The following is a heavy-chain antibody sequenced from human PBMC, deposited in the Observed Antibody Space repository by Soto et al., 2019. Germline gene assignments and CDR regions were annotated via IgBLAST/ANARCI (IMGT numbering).Heavy chain of an antibody. D-gene: IGHD2-2*01. CDR3: ARDSRIVARPAMGSVGFDP. V-gene: IGHV3-21*01. CDR1: GFTFSDYS. Sequence: PGRSLRLSCATSGFTFSDYSMNWVRQTPGKDLEWISSISTGGNYVYYADSVKGRFTISRDNAKSSLYLQMDSLRAEDTAVYYCARDSRIVARPAMGSVGFDPWGQGTLVTVSS. J-gene: IGHJ5*02. CDR2: ISTGGNYV.